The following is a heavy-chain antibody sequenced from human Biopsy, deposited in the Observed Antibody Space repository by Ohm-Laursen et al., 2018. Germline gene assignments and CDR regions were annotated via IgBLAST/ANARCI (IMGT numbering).Heavy chain of an antibody. J-gene: IGHJ6*02. CDR2: INVYSNKK. D-gene: IGHD1-14*01. Sequence: SLRLSCAASGFTFSSYAMNWVRQAPGRGLEWVSYINVYSNKKYYADSVKGRFIVSRDNDKNSLYLQMNSLRAEDTAVYRCARSPGRDRMDVWGQGTTVIDSS. V-gene: IGHV3-48*04. CDR3: ARSPGRDRMDV. CDR1: GFTFSSYA.